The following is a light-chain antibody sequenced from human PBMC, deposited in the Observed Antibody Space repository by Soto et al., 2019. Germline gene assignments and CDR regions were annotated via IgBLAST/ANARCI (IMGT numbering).Light chain of an antibody. J-gene: IGLJ3*02. CDR2: EAS. V-gene: IGLV2-23*01. Sequence: QSALTQPASVSGSPGQSITISCTGTSSDVGSYNLVSWYQQHPGKAPKLMIYEASKRPSGDSNRFSRSKSGNTASLTISGLQAEDEADYYRCSYAGSSIWVFGGGTKLTVL. CDR3: CSYAGSSIWV. CDR1: SSDVGSYNL.